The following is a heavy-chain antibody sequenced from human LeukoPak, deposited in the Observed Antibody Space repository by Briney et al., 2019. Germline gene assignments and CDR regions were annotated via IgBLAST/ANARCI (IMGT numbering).Heavy chain of an antibody. CDR3: ARAPRYYDSSPDAFDI. CDR1: GYTFTSYA. CDR2: INAGNGNT. V-gene: IGHV1-3*01. Sequence: ASVKVSCKASGYTFTSYAMHWVRQAPGQRLGWMGWINAGNGNTKYSQKFQGRVTITRDTSASTAYMELSSLRSEDTAVYYCARAPRYYDSSPDAFDIWGQGTMVTVSS. J-gene: IGHJ3*02. D-gene: IGHD3-22*01.